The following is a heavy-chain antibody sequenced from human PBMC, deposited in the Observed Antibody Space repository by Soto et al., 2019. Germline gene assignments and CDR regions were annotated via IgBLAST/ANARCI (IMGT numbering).Heavy chain of an antibody. CDR3: ARGGYCGGDCYPGADY. CDR1: GGTFSSYA. CDR2: IIPIFGTA. Sequence: QVQLVQSGAEVKKPGSSVKVSCKASGGTFSSYAISWVRQAPGQGLEWMGGIIPIFGTANYAQKFQGRVTITADESTSTAYMELSSLRSENTAVYYCARGGYCGGDCYPGADYWGQGTLVTVSS. D-gene: IGHD2-21*02. J-gene: IGHJ4*02. V-gene: IGHV1-69*01.